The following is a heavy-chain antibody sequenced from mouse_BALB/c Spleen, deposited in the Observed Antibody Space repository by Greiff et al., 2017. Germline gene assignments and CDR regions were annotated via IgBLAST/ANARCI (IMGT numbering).Heavy chain of an antibody. V-gene: IGHV1S29*02. CDR2: IYPYNGGT. Sequence: VQLQQSGPELVKPGASVKISCKASGYTFTDYKMHWVKQSHGKSLEWIGYIYPYNGGTGYNQKFKSKATLTVDNSSSTAYMELRSLTSEDSAVYYCARGGYYGSSSYYFDYWGQGTTLTVSS. CDR3: ARGGYYGSSSYYFDY. J-gene: IGHJ2*01. CDR1: GYTFTDYK. D-gene: IGHD1-1*01.